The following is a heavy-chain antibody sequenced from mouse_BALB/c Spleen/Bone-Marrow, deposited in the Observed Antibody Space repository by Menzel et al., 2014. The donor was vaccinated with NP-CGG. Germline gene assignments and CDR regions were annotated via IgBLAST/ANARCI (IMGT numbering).Heavy chain of an antibody. CDR3: ARPYYGPYFDY. CDR2: IYPGSGST. D-gene: IGHD1-2*01. CDR1: GYTFTSYW. J-gene: IGHJ2*01. Sequence: QVQLQQPGSELVRPGASVKLSCKASGYTFTSYWMHWVKQRPGQGLEWIGNIYPGSGSTNYNEKFKSKATLTVDKSSSTAYMQLSSLTSEDSAVYYCARPYYGPYFDYWGQGTTLTVSS. V-gene: IGHV1-64*01.